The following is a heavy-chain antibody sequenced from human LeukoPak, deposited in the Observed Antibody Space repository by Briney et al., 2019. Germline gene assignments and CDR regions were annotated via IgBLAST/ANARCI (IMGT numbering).Heavy chain of an antibody. CDR3: AKEDTSSHNLGY. CDR1: GFTFSDYY. J-gene: IGHJ4*02. V-gene: IGHV3-11*01. CDR2: ISSSGSII. D-gene: IGHD1-14*01. Sequence: GGSLRLSCAASGFTFSDYYMSWIRQAPGKGLEWVSYISSSGSIIYYADSVKGRFTISRDKSTNTVYLQMSSLRAEDTAVYYCAKEDTSSHNLGYWGQGTLVTVSS.